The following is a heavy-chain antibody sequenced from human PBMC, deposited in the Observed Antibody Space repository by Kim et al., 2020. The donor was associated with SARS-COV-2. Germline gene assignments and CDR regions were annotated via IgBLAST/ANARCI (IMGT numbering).Heavy chain of an antibody. CDR3: AKAMGDTESSLDY. V-gene: IGHV3-23*01. D-gene: IGHD1-26*01. Sequence: GGSLRLSCAASGFTFSSHAMNWVRQAPGKGLEWVSSISGGGGSVYYADSVKGRFTISRDNSKNTLYLQMNSLRAEDTAIYYCAKAMGDTESSLDYWGQGSLVTVSS. CDR2: ISGGGGSV. CDR1: GFTFSSHA. J-gene: IGHJ4*02.